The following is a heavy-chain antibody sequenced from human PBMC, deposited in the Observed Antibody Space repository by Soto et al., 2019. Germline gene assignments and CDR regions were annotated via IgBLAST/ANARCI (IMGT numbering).Heavy chain of an antibody. V-gene: IGHV1-3*01. CDR2: INAGNGNT. CDR3: ARGVGGSKRVHTYWYFDH. D-gene: IGHD2-15*01. Sequence: QVQLVQSGAEVKKPGASVKVSCKASGYTFTSYAMHWVRQAPGQRLEWMGWINAGNGNTKYSQKFQGRVTITRDTSASTAYMELSSLRSEDTAVYYCARGVGGSKRVHTYWYFDHWGHGTLVTVSS. CDR1: GYTFTSYA. J-gene: IGHJ2*01.